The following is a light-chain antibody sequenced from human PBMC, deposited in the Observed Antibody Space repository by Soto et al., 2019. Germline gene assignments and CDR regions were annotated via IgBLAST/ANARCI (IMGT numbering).Light chain of an antibody. V-gene: IGLV2-14*01. CDR1: SSDVGGSNY. Sequence: QSALTQPASVSGSLGQSITISCTGTSSDVGGSNYVSWYQQFPGKAPKLMISDVTNRPSGVSNRFSGSKSGNTDSLTISGLQAEDEADYYFSSYTSSNSNVFGTGTKVTVL. CDR3: SSYTSSNSNV. J-gene: IGLJ1*01. CDR2: DVT.